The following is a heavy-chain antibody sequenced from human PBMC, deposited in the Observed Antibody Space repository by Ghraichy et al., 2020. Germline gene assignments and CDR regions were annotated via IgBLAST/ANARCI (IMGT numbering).Heavy chain of an antibody. CDR1: SGSIIRKDYY. J-gene: IGHJ5*02. CDR3: ARHLYSQRTISWVVFPLHVAKSHTHFGQSRRSMTVENTSVYNSTSHLYPNIPIIAVVYPQNRFAP. CDR2: SYSSGST. D-gene: IGHD3-3*01. Sequence: GSLRLSCTVSSGSIIRKDYYWGWIRQPPGKGLEWIGSSYSSGSTYYNPSLKSRVTIFVDTAKNHFSLSLRSVTAADTAVYYCARHLYSQRTISWVVFPLHVAKSHTHFGQSRRSMTVENTSVYNSTSHLYPNIPIIAVVYPQNRFAPCGPGTLVPFSS. V-gene: IGHV4-39*01.